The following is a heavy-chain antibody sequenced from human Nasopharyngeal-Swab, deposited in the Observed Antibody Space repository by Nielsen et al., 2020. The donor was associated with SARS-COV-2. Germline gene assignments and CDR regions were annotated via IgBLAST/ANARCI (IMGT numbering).Heavy chain of an antibody. CDR2: ISHSGTT. D-gene: IGHD5-18*01. V-gene: IGHV4-30-2*01. CDR3: ARDRGYGFGHTGWFDS. J-gene: IGHJ5*01. Sequence: WIRQPPGKGLEWIGYISHSGTTYYNPSLESRLLISQDRSENQFSLKLNSVTAADTAVYYCARDRGYGFGHTGWFDSWGQGTLVTVSS.